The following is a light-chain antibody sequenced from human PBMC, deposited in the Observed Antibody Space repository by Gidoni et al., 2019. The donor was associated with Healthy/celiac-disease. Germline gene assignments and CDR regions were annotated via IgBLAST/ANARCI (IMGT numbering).Light chain of an antibody. V-gene: IGKV3D-15*01. CDR2: GAS. CDR3: QQYNNWLIT. CDR1: QSVSSN. Sequence: EIVMTNSQATLSVSPGERATLSCRASQSVSSNLAWYQQKPGQAPRLLIYGASTRATGIPVRFSGSGSGTEFTLTISSLQSEDFAVYYCQQYNNWLITFXQXTRLEIK. J-gene: IGKJ5*01.